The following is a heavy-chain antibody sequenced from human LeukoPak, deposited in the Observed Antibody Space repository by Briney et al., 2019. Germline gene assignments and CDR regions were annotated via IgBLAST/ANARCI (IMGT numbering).Heavy chain of an antibody. Sequence: SVKVSCKASGGTFSSYAISWVRQAPGQGLEWMGGTIPIFGTANYAQKFQGRVTITADESTSTAYMELSSLRSEDTAMYYCARAYYYDSSGYYYQFDAFDIWGQGTMVTVSS. CDR1: GGTFSSYA. CDR2: TIPIFGTA. V-gene: IGHV1-69*13. J-gene: IGHJ3*02. D-gene: IGHD3-22*01. CDR3: ARAYYYDSSGYYYQFDAFDI.